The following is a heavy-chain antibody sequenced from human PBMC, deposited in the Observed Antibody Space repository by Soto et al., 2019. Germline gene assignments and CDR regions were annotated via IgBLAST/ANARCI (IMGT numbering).Heavy chain of an antibody. CDR1: GFTFSSYG. CDR3: ARDGIPYYYDSSGYGAHYFDY. CDR2: IWYDGSNK. D-gene: IGHD3-22*01. Sequence: QVQLVESGGGVVQPGRSLRLSCAASGFTFSSYGMHWVRQAPGKGLEWVAVIWYDGSNKYYADSVKGRFTISRDNSKNTLYLQMNSLRAEDTAVYYCARDGIPYYYDSSGYGAHYFDYWGQGTLVTVSS. J-gene: IGHJ4*02. V-gene: IGHV3-33*01.